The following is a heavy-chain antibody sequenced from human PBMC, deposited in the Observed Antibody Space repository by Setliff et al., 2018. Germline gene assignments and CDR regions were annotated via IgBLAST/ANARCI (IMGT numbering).Heavy chain of an antibody. CDR3: AREGVDSRSSTDYRHYMDV. CDR1: GGTFKNYG. Sequence: SVKVSCKASGGTFKNYGISWVRQAPGQGLEWMGGIVPIFGTTNYAQKFQGRATIITDESTSTAYMELSSLRSEDTAVYYCAREGVDSRSSTDYRHYMDVWGKGTTVTVSS. D-gene: IGHD6-6*01. V-gene: IGHV1-69*05. J-gene: IGHJ6*03. CDR2: IVPIFGTT.